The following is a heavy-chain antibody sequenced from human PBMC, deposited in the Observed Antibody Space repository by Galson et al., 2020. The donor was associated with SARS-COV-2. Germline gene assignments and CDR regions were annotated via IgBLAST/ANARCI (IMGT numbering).Heavy chain of an antibody. CDR2: IKQVGSEK. D-gene: IGHD5-18*01. CDR1: GFTFSSYW. CDR3: ARVGQDTAMVNYYYGMDV. V-gene: IGHV3-7*01. J-gene: IGHJ6*02. Sequence: GESLKISCAASGFTFSSYWMSWVRQAPGKGLEWVANIKQVGSEKYYVDSVKGRFTISRDNAKNSLYLQMNSLRAEDTAVYYCARVGQDTAMVNYYYGMDVWGQGTTVTVSS.